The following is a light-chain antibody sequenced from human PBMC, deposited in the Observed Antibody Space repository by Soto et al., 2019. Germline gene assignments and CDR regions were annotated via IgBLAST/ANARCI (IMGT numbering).Light chain of an antibody. CDR3: HQLQSWPRT. V-gene: IGKV3-11*01. J-gene: IGKJ1*01. Sequence: EIVLTQSPATLSSFTGDRVTLSCRASQAVNTRLAWYQHNPGQAPRLLIYLTSNRAAGIPARFSGSESGTDFTLTISDVQPEDFAVYYCHQLQSWPRTFGQGTKVDIK. CDR1: QAVNTR. CDR2: LTS.